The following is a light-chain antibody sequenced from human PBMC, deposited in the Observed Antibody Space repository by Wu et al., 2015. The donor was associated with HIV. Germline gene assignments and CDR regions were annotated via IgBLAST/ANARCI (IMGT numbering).Light chain of an antibody. Sequence: DIQMTQSPSTLSASVGDRVTITCRASQSISTWLAWYQQKSGKAPKLLIYKASSLESGVPSRFSGSGSGTEFTLTISSLQSDDFATYYCQHYNNWPPYSFGQGTKLEIK. V-gene: IGKV1-5*03. CDR3: QHYNNWPPYS. J-gene: IGKJ2*03. CDR1: QSISTW. CDR2: KAS.